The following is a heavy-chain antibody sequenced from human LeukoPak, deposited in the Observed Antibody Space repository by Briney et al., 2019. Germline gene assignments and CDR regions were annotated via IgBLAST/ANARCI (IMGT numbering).Heavy chain of an antibody. J-gene: IGHJ6*02. D-gene: IGHD3-22*01. V-gene: IGHV1-69*13. CDR1: GGTFSSYA. CDR2: IIPIFGTA. Sequence: SVKVSCKASGGTFSSYAISWVRQAPGQGLEWMGGIIPIFGTANYAQKFQGRVTITADESTSTAYMELSSLRSEDTAVYYCARVDDSSGNRPNYYYYGMDVWGQGTTVTVSS. CDR3: ARVDDSSGNRPNYYYYGMDV.